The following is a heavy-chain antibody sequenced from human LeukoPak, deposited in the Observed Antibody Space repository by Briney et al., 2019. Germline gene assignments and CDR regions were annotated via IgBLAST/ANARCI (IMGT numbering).Heavy chain of an antibody. J-gene: IGHJ4*02. CDR1: GYTFTGYY. CDR3: ARDQGFSSGWKKFDY. Sequence: GASVKVSCKASGYTFTGYYMHWVRQAPGQGLEWMGWINPNSGGTNYAQKFQGRVTMTRDTSISTAYMELGRLRSDDTAVYYCARDQGFSSGWKKFDYWGQGTLVTVSS. D-gene: IGHD6-19*01. CDR2: INPNSGGT. V-gene: IGHV1-2*02.